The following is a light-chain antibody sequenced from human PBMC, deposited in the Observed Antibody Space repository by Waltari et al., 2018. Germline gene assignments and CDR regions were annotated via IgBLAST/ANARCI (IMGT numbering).Light chain of an antibody. V-gene: IGLV2-14*03. CDR2: DVS. Sequence: QSALTQPASVSGPPGQSITISCTGTSSDVGGYNYVSWYQQHPGTAPKLMIYDVSNRPSGVSNRFSGSKSGNTASLTISGLQAEDEADYYCSSYTSSSTPFVFGTGTKVTVL. CDR1: SSDVGGYNY. J-gene: IGLJ1*01. CDR3: SSYTSSSTPFV.